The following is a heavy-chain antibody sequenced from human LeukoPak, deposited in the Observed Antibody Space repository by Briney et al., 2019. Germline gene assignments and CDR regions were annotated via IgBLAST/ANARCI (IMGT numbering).Heavy chain of an antibody. J-gene: IGHJ4*02. Sequence: SETLSLTCAVSGGSISSGGYSWSWIRQPPGKGLEWIGYIYHSGSTYYNPSLKSRVTISVDRSKNQFSLKLSSVTAADTAVYYCARDLGTRYDSSGYYDYWGQGTLVTVSS. CDR1: GGSISSGGYS. D-gene: IGHD3-22*01. CDR2: IYHSGST. CDR3: ARDLGTRYDSSGYYDY. V-gene: IGHV4-30-2*01.